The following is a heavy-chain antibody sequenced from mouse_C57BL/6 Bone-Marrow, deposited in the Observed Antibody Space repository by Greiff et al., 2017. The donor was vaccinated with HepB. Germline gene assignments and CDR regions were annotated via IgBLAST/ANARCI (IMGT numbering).Heavy chain of an antibody. Sequence: QVQLQQPGAELVRPGTSVKLSCKASGYTFTSYWMHWVKQRPGQGLEWIGVIDPSDSYTNYNQKFKGKATLTVDTSSSTAYMQLSSLTSEDSAVYYCARYYYADYWGQGTTLTVSS. CDR3: ARYYYADY. D-gene: IGHD1-1*01. CDR1: GYTFTSYW. V-gene: IGHV1-59*01. J-gene: IGHJ2*01. CDR2: IDPSDSYT.